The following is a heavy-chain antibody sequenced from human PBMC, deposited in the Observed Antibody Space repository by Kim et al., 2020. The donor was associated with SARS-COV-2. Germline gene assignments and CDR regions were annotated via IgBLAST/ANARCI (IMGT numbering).Heavy chain of an antibody. CDR2: INPNSGGT. V-gene: IGHV1-2*06. Sequence: ASVKVSCKASGYTFTGYYMHWVRQAPGQGLEWMGRINPNSGGTNYAQKFQGRVTMTRDTSISTAYMELSRLRSDDTAVYYCARLEVVPAAILAFDIWGQGTMVTVSS. CDR3: ARLEVVPAAILAFDI. D-gene: IGHD2-2*02. J-gene: IGHJ3*02. CDR1: GYTFTGYY.